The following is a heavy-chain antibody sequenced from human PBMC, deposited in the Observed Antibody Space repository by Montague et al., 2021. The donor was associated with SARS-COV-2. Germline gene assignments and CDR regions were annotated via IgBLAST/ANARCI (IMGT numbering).Heavy chain of an antibody. Sequence: SETLSLTCTVSGGSISSSSYYWGWIRQPPGKGLEWIGNIYYSGNTYYNPSLKSRVTISVDTSKNQFSLKLSSVTAADTAVYYCANMGVGRITIFGVVSRGGLDYWGTGTLVT. J-gene: IGHJ4*02. CDR1: GGSISSSSYY. CDR2: IYYSGNT. D-gene: IGHD3-3*01. CDR3: ANMGVGRITIFGVVSRGGLDY. V-gene: IGHV4-39*01.